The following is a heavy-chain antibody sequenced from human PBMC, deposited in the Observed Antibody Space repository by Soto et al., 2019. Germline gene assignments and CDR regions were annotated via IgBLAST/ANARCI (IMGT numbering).Heavy chain of an antibody. CDR1: GFIFSDYA. J-gene: IGHJ6*02. CDR3: ARDRHGSDWYTYYFYTLAV. D-gene: IGHD6-13*01. V-gene: IGHV3-23*01. Sequence: ESGGGLVQPGESLRLSCAASGFIFSDYAMTWVRQAPGKGLEWVSGISGSGESIYYADSVEGRFTISRDNSKNTLYLQMNSLRGEDTAVYYCARDRHGSDWYTYYFYTLAVWGQGTTVTVSS. CDR2: ISGSGESI.